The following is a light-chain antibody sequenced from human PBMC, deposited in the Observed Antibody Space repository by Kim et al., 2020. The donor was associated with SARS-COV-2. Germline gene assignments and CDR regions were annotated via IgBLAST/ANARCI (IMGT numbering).Light chain of an antibody. V-gene: IGKV4-1*01. CDR1: QSVLYSSNSKNY. Sequence: EIVMTQSPDSLAVSLGERATINCKSSQSVLYSSNSKNYLAWYQQKPGQPPKLLIYWASTRESGVPDRFSGSGSGTDFTLTISSLQAEDVAVYYCQQYYSAPYTFGQGTKLEI. J-gene: IGKJ2*01. CDR2: WAS. CDR3: QQYYSAPYT.